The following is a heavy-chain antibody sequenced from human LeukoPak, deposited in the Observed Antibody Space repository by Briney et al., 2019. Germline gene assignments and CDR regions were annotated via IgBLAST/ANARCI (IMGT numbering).Heavy chain of an antibody. D-gene: IGHD2-2*01. CDR2: ISSSSSTI. CDR1: GFTFSSYS. V-gene: IGHV3-48*01. Sequence: GRSLRLSCAASGFTFSSYSMNWVRQAPGKGLEWVSYISSSSSTIYYADSVKGRFTISRDNAKNSLYLQMNSLRAEDTAVYYCARVAAYDIVVVPAATFDYWGQGTLVTVSP. CDR3: ARVAAYDIVVVPAATFDY. J-gene: IGHJ4*02.